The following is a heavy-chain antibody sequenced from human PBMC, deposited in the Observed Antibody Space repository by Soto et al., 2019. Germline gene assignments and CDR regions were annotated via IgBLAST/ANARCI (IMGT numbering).Heavy chain of an antibody. CDR3: ARGESITDV. CDR1: GFTLSSYA. V-gene: IGHV3-30-3*01. J-gene: IGHJ4*02. Sequence: QVQLVESGGGVVQPGRSLRLSCAASGFTLSSYAMHWVRQAPGKGLEWVAVISYDGSNKYYADSVKGRFTISRDNSKNTLYLQMNSLRAEDTAVYYCARGESITDVWGQGTLVTVSS. D-gene: IGHD3-3*01. CDR2: ISYDGSNK.